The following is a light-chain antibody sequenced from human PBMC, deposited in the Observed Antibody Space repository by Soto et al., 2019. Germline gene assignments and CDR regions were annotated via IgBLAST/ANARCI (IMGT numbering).Light chain of an antibody. Sequence: DIQMTQSPSSLSASVGDRVTITCRASQSISNYLNWYQQKPGKAPKLLIYAASSLQSGVPSRFSGSGSGTDFTLTISTLQPEDFATYYCKQSYSSSPITFGQGTRLEIK. CDR3: KQSYSSSPIT. J-gene: IGKJ5*01. CDR1: QSISNY. CDR2: AAS. V-gene: IGKV1-39*01.